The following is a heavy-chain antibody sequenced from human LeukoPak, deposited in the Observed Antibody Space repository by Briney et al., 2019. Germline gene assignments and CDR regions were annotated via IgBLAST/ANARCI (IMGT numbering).Heavy chain of an antibody. J-gene: IGHJ4*02. CDR1: GFTFSSYG. CDR2: ISYDGSNK. D-gene: IGHD6-13*01. V-gene: IGHV3-30*18. CDR3: AKSWVAVVTAVGTLDY. Sequence: GGSLRLSCAASGFTFSSYGMHWVRQAPGKGLEWVAFISYDGSNKNYADSVKGRFTISRDNSKNTLFLQMNSLRAEDTAVYYCAKSWVAVVTAVGTLDYWGQGTLVTVSS.